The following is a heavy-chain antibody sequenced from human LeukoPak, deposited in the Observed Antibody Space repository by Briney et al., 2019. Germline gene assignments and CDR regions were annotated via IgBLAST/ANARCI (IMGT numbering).Heavy chain of an antibody. Sequence: SVKVSCKASGGTFISYAISWVRQAPGQGFEWMGGIIPIFGTANYAQKFQGRVTITADESTSTAYMELSSLRSEDTAVYYCARGRNVEMATIVLYFDYWGQGTLVTVSS. CDR2: IIPIFGTA. J-gene: IGHJ4*02. CDR1: GGTFISYA. CDR3: ARGRNVEMATIVLYFDY. V-gene: IGHV1-69*01. D-gene: IGHD5-24*01.